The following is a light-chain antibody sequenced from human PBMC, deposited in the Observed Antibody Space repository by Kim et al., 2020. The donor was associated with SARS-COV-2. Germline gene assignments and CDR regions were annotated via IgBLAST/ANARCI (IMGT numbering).Light chain of an antibody. Sequence: LSFSPGERVTLSCRASRAVAGIAWYKQKPGQAPRLLMYGASWRAAGIPARFSVDGSGTDFTLTISRLEPEDFAVYYCQQYGTSVTFGGGTKVDIK. CDR2: GAS. V-gene: IGKV3-20*01. CDR1: RAVAG. J-gene: IGKJ4*01. CDR3: QQYGTSVT.